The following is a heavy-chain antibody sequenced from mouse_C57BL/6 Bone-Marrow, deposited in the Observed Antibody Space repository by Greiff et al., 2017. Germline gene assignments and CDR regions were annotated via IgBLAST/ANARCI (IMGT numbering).Heavy chain of an antibody. J-gene: IGHJ4*01. CDR1: GFSLTSYG. V-gene: IGHV2-2*01. CDR3: ASLDPSSRAMDY. D-gene: IGHD6-1*01. CDR2: IWSGGST. Sequence: VKLVESGPGLVQPSQSLSITCTVSGFSLTSYGVHWVRQSPGKGLEWLGVIWSGGSTDYNAAFISRLSISKDNSKSQVFFKMNSLQADDTAIDYCASLDPSSRAMDYWGQGTSVTVSS.